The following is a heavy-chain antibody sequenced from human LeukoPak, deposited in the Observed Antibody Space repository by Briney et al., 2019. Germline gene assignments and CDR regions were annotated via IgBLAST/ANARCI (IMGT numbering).Heavy chain of an antibody. CDR2: ISSSSSTI. CDR1: GFTFSSYS. D-gene: IGHD4-17*01. V-gene: IGHV3-48*01. Sequence: PGGSLRLSCAASGFTFSSYSMNWVRQAPGKGLEWVSYISSSSSTIYYADSVKGRFTISRDNAKNSLYLQMNSLRAEDTAVYYCARDSPSFTVSITGDAFDIWGQGTMVTVSS. J-gene: IGHJ3*02. CDR3: ARDSPSFTVSITGDAFDI.